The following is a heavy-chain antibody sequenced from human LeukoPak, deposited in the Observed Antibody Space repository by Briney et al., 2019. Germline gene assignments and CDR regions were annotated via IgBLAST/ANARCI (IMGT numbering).Heavy chain of an antibody. CDR3: ATAGLIVGAHFDY. CDR1: GYTLTELS. Sequence: ASVKVSCKVSGYTLTELSMHWVRQAPGKGLEWMGGFDPEDGETIYARKFQGRVTMTEDTSTDTAYMELSSLRSEDTAVYYCATAGLIVGAHFDYWGQGTLVTVSS. V-gene: IGHV1-24*01. D-gene: IGHD1-26*01. CDR2: FDPEDGET. J-gene: IGHJ4*02.